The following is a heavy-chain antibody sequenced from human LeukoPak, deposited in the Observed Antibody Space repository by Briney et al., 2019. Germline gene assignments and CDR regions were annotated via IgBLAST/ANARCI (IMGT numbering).Heavy chain of an antibody. Sequence: GGTLRLSCAASGFTFSSYGISWVRQAPGQGLEWMGWISAYNGNTNYAQKLQGRVTMTTDTSTSTAYMELRSLRSDDTAVYYCARDSWGGSSDYWGQGTLVTVSS. V-gene: IGHV1-18*01. CDR2: ISAYNGNT. CDR3: ARDSWGGSSDY. D-gene: IGHD2-2*01. J-gene: IGHJ4*02. CDR1: GFTFSSYG.